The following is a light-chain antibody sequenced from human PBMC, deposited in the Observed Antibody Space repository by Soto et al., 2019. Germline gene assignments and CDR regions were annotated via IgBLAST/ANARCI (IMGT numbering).Light chain of an antibody. CDR2: RAS. CDR1: QSISSN. Sequence: EIVMTQSPATLSVSPGERATLSCRASQSISSNLAWYQQKLGQAPRLLIYRASNRATGIPARFSGSGSGTEFTLTISSLQSEDFALYYCQQYENWPQTFGQGTKVDI. J-gene: IGKJ1*01. CDR3: QQYENWPQT. V-gene: IGKV3-15*01.